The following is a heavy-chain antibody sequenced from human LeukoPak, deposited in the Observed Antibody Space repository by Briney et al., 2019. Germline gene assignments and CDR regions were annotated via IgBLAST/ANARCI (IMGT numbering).Heavy chain of an antibody. J-gene: IGHJ4*02. V-gene: IGHV3-48*02. D-gene: IGHD7-27*01. CDR3: AKDGGLWVSAHWGDS. CDR1: GFTFSSYA. CDR2: ISSRSSSI. Sequence: GGSLRLSCAASGFTFSSYAMSWVRQAPGKGLEWVSYISSRSSSIYYADSVKGRFTLSRDNAKNSLYLQMNSLRDEDTAVYYCAKDGGLWVSAHWGDSWGRGTLVTVSS.